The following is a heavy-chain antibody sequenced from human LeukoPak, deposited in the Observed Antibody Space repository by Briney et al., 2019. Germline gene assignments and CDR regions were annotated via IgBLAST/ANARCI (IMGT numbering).Heavy chain of an antibody. Sequence: ASVKVSCKASGYTFTSSDINWVRQATGQGLEWMGWMNPNSGNTGYAQKFQGRVTMTRNTSISTAYMELSSLRSEDTAVYYCARRMGATSSPGADYWGQGTLVTVSS. J-gene: IGHJ4*02. CDR2: MNPNSGNT. CDR3: ARRMGATSSPGADY. D-gene: IGHD1-26*01. CDR1: GYTFTSSD. V-gene: IGHV1-8*01.